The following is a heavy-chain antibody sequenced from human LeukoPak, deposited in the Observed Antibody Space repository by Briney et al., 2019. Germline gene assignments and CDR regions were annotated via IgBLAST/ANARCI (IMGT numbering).Heavy chain of an antibody. CDR3: ARTMSSSHTVYGMDV. D-gene: IGHD2-2*02. J-gene: IGHJ6*02. V-gene: IGHV4-34*01. CDR1: GGSFSGYY. CDR2: INHSGST. Sequence: SETLSLTCAVYGGSFSGYYWSWIRQPPGKGLEWIGEINHSGSTNYNPSLKSRVTISVDTSKNQFSLKLSSVTAVDTAVYYCARTMSSSHTVYGMDVWGQGTTVTVSS.